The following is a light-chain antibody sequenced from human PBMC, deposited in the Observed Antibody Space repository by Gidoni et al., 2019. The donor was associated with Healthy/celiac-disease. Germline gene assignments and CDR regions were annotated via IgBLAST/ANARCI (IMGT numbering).Light chain of an antibody. J-gene: IGKJ2*01. V-gene: IGKV3-15*01. CDR2: GAS. CDR3: QQYNNWPPVT. CDR1: QSVSSN. Sequence: ELVMTQSPATLSVSPGEGAPLSCSASQSVSSNLAWYQQKPGQAPRILIYGASTRATGIPARFSGSGSGTEFTLTISSLQSEDFAVYYCQQYNNWPPVTFGQGTKLEIK.